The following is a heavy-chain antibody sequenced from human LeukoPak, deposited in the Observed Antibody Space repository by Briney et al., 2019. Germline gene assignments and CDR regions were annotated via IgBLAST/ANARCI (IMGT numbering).Heavy chain of an antibody. CDR3: ARASPADFNL. V-gene: IGHV3-74*01. J-gene: IGHJ2*01. Sequence: GGSLRLSCVASEFTFSNYWIHWVRQAPGKGLVWVSRIRGDGIVTNYADSVEGRFTVSRDNAKNTVHLQMNSLRDDNTAVYYCARASPADFNLWGRGTLVTVSS. CDR2: IRGDGIVT. CDR1: EFTFSNYW.